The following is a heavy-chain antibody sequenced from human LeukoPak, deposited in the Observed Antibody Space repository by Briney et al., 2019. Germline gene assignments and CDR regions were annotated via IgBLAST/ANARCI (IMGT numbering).Heavy chain of an antibody. CDR3: ARDETHTGDYYYYGMDV. CDR2: IYYSGST. D-gene: IGHD7-27*01. Sequence: TLSLTCTVSRGSISSGGYYWSWIRQHPGKGLEWIGYIYYSGSTYYNPSLKTRVTISVDTSKNQFSLKLSSLTAADTAVYYCARDETHTGDYYYYGMDVWGQGTTVTVSS. CDR1: RGSISSGGYY. V-gene: IGHV4-31*02. J-gene: IGHJ6*02.